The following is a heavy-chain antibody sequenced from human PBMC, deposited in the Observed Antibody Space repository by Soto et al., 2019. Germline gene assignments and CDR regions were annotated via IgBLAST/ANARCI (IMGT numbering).Heavy chain of an antibody. CDR2: ISATGGNI. D-gene: IGHD3-10*01. CDR3: AKVAGGSGYFDL. J-gene: IGHJ2*01. CDR1: GFTFSDYA. Sequence: EVQLLESGGGLARPGGSLRLSCVASGFTFSDYAMTWVRQAPGKGLEWVATISATGGNIEYTDSLKGRFTISRENSKTTLYLHLNGLTSDDTAVHYCAKVAGGSGYFDLWGRGTLVTVSS. V-gene: IGHV3-23*01.